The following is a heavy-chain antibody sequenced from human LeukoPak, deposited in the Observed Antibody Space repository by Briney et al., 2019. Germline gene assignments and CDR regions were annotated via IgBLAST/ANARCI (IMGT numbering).Heavy chain of an antibody. CDR1: GFTFSSYW. V-gene: IGHV3-74*01. CDR2: IKPDGSST. CDR3: ARDGVRGVVHLDH. D-gene: IGHD3-10*01. J-gene: IGHJ4*01. Sequence: GGSLRLSCVASGFTFSSYWMHWVRQAPGKGLVWVSRIKPDGSSTNYADSVKDRFTISRDNAKNTLYLQMNSLRAEDTAVYYCARDGVRGVVHLDHWGHGILVTVSS.